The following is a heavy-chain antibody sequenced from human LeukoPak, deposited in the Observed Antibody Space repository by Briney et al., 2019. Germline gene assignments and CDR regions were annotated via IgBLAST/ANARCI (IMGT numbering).Heavy chain of an antibody. Sequence: PGGSLRLSCATSGFTFSNAWMTWVRQAQGKGLEWVSYISSSGSTIYYADSVKGRFTISRDNAKNSLYLQMNSLRAEDTAVYYCAIDDMGQFDYWGQGTLVTVSS. J-gene: IGHJ4*02. CDR3: AIDDMGQFDY. CDR2: ISSSGSTI. V-gene: IGHV3-48*04. CDR1: GFTFSNAW.